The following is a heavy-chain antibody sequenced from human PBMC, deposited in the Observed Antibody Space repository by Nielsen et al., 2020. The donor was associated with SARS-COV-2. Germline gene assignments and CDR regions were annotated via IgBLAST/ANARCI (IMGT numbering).Heavy chain of an antibody. Sequence: GESLKISCKGSGYSFTSYWIGWVRQMPGKGLEWMGIIYPGDSDTRYSPSFQGQVTISADKSISTAYLQWSSLKASDTAMYYCARLRSDTALEWLSSDYYYGMDVWGQGTTVTVSS. D-gene: IGHD3-3*01. CDR3: ARLRSDTALEWLSSDYYYGMDV. CDR1: GYSFTSYW. J-gene: IGHJ6*02. V-gene: IGHV5-51*01. CDR2: IYPGDSDT.